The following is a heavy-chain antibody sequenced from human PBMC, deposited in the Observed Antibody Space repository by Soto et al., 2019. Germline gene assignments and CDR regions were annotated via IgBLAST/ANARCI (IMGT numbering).Heavy chain of an antibody. CDR3: AKDIPWGNDGGYFDY. V-gene: IGHV3-23*01. J-gene: IGHJ4*02. D-gene: IGHD1-1*01. CDR2: ISGSGSGT. Sequence: GGSLRLSCAASGFTFDNYAMGWVRQAPGKGLEWVSAISGSGSGTYYLDSVKGRFTISRDNSKNTLYLQMNSLRAEDTAVYYCAKDIPWGNDGGYFDYWGQGTLVTVSS. CDR1: GFTFDNYA.